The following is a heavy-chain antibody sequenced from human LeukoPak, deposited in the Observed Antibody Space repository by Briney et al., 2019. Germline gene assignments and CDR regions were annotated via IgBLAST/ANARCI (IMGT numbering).Heavy chain of an antibody. CDR3: ATEQVSASAWGFDY. Sequence: PSETLSLTCTVPGGSISSYLWSWIRQPAGKGLEWLGRIHTSGTATYSPSLQSRVTMSVDTSKKQISLRLSSVTAADTAVYYCATEQVSASAWGFDYWGQGSLVSVSS. V-gene: IGHV4-4*07. J-gene: IGHJ4*02. CDR1: GGSISSYL. CDR2: IHTSGTA. D-gene: IGHD5/OR15-5a*01.